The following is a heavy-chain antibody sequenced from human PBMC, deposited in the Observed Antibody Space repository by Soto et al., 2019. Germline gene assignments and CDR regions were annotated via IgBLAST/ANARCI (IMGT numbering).Heavy chain of an antibody. CDR1: GYTFTSYG. D-gene: IGHD5-12*01. Sequence: GASVKVSCTASGYTFTSYGIGGVRQTPGQGLEWMGWISAYNGNTNYAQKLQGRVTMTTDTSTSTAYMELRSLRSDDTAVYYCARPPYPDLSGYDPYYFDYWGQGTLVTVSS. CDR3: ARPPYPDLSGYDPYYFDY. J-gene: IGHJ4*02. V-gene: IGHV1-18*01. CDR2: ISAYNGNT.